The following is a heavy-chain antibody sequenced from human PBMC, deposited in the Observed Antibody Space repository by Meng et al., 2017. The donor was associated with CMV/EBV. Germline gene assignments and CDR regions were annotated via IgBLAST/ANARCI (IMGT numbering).Heavy chain of an antibody. CDR1: GGSISSSSYY. CDR3: AREDACY. CDR2: IYYSGST. Sequence: RQRQESGPGLVKHSETLSLTCTVSGGSISSSSYYWGWIRQPPGKGLEWIGSIYYSGSTYYNPSLKSRVTISVDTSKNQFSLKLSSVTAADTAVYYCAREDACYWGQGTLVTVFS. V-gene: IGHV4-39*07. J-gene: IGHJ4*02.